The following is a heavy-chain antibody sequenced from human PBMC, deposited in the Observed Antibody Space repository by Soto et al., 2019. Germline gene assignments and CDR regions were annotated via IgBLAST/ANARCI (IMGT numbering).Heavy chain of an antibody. Sequence: QVQLVESGGGVVQPGRSLRLSCAASGFTFSSYVMYWVRQAPGKELEWVAVISYDGNNKYYADSVKGRFTISRDNSKNTLYLQMNSLRAEGTAVYYCARAGCDGGTCYTLVGLRYGMDVWGQGTTVTVSS. D-gene: IGHD2-15*01. V-gene: IGHV3-30-3*01. CDR1: GFTFSSYV. CDR2: ISYDGNNK. J-gene: IGHJ6*02. CDR3: ARAGCDGGTCYTLVGLRYGMDV.